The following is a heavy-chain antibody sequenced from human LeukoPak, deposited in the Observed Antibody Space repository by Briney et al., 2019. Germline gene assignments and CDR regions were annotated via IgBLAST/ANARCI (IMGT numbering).Heavy chain of an antibody. Sequence: PGGSLRLSCVASGFSVSSNYMSWVRQAPGKGLEWVSVIYSGGSTYYADSVKGRFTISRDNSKNTLYLQMNSLRAEDTAVYYCARDWAYGSGSYRGYWGQGALVTVPS. CDR2: IYSGGST. J-gene: IGHJ4*02. CDR1: GFSVSSNY. CDR3: ARDWAYGSGSYRGY. V-gene: IGHV3-53*01. D-gene: IGHD3-10*01.